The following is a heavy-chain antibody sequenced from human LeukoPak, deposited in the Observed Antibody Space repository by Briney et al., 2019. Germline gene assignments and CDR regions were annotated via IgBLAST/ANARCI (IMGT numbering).Heavy chain of an antibody. V-gene: IGHV3-20*04. CDR2: INWNGDST. CDR1: GFTFDDYG. CDR3: AKEIAVARGVDY. Sequence: PGGSLRLSCAVSGFTFDDYGMSWVRHAPGKGLEWVSGINWNGDSTGYADSVKGRFTISRDNAKNSLYLQMNSLRAEDTAVYYCAKEIAVARGVDYWGQGTLVTVSS. J-gene: IGHJ4*02. D-gene: IGHD6-19*01.